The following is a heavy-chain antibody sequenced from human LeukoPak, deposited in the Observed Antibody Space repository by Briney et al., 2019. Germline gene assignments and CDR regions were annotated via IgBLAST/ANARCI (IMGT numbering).Heavy chain of an antibody. CDR1: GFTFSSYA. V-gene: IGHV3-30-3*01. Sequence: PGRSLRLSCAASGFTFSSYAMHWVRQAPGKGLEWVAVISYDGSNKYYADSVKGRFTTSRDNSKNTLYLQMNSLRAEDTAVYYCARDSNGDYGGGFDPWGQGTLVTVSS. CDR2: ISYDGSNK. J-gene: IGHJ5*02. D-gene: IGHD4-17*01. CDR3: ARDSNGDYGGGFDP.